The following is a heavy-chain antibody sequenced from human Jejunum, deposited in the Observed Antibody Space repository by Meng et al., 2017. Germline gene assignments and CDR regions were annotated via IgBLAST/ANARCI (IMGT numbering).Heavy chain of an antibody. Sequence: QITLKEPGPTLVKPTQTLTLTCTLSGFSVTPDGVGVGWIRQPPGKALEWLALIYWDDDTRYRPSLKHRLTITKDTSKNQVVLTMTDMDPVDTATYYCAHKREETTVNYFDYWGQGTLVTVSS. CDR3: AHKREETTVNYFDY. D-gene: IGHD4-17*01. CDR1: GFSVTPDGVG. J-gene: IGHJ4*02. CDR2: IYWDDDT. V-gene: IGHV2-5*02.